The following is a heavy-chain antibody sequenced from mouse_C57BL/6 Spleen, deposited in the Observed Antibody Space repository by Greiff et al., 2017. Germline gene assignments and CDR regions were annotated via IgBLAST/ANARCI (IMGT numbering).Heavy chain of an antibody. D-gene: IGHD3-3*01. CDR3: ARDRGDHFGY. Sequence: EVKLMESGGGLVKPGGSLKLSCAASGFTFSSYAMTWVRQTPEKRLEWVATISDGGSYTYYPDNVKGRFTISRDNAKNNLYLQLSHLKSEDTAMYYGARDRGDHFGYWGQGTTLTVSS. V-gene: IGHV5-4*01. CDR2: ISDGGSYT. CDR1: GFTFSSYA. J-gene: IGHJ2*01.